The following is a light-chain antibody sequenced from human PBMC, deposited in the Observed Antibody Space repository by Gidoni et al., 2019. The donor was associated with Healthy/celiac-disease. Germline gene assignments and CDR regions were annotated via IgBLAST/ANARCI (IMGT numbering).Light chain of an antibody. CDR3: QQYGSSPWT. CDR2: GAS. Sequence: EIVLTQSPGTLSLSPGERATLSCRGSQSVSTRYLTWYQQKPGQPPRLFIYGASSRATGIPDRFRGSGSGTDFTLTISRLEPEDLEVYYCQQYGSSPWTFGQGTKVEIK. CDR1: QSVSTRY. V-gene: IGKV3-20*01. J-gene: IGKJ1*01.